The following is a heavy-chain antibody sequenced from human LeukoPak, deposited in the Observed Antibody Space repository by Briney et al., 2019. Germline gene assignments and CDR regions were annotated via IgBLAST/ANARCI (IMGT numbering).Heavy chain of an antibody. V-gene: IGHV4-59*08. CDR2: IYYSGST. J-gene: IGHJ6*02. CDR3: ARRRTLYSSTWYYGMDV. Sequence: SETLSLTCTVSGGSISSYYWSWIRQPPGKGLEWIGYIYYSGSTNYNPSLKSRVTISVDTSKNQFSLKLSSVTAADTAVYYCARRRTLYSSTWYYGMDVWGQGTTVTVSS. CDR1: GGSISSYY. D-gene: IGHD6-13*01.